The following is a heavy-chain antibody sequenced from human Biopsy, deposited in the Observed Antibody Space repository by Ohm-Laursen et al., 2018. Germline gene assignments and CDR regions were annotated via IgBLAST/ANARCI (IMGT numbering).Heavy chain of an antibody. Sequence: GASVKVSCKASGGTFSKYGISWVRQAPGQGLEWMGGIIPMLGTVQYARRLRGRVTITADKSTSTAYMELSGLRSEDTAVYYCASLEDRTFDKWGQGTLVTVSS. J-gene: IGHJ4*02. CDR1: GGTFSKYG. CDR3: ASLEDRTFDK. V-gene: IGHV1-69*10. CDR2: IIPMLGTV.